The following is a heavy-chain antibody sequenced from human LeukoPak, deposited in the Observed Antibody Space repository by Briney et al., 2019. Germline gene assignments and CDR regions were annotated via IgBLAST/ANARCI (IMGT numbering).Heavy chain of an antibody. CDR2: IYPGDSDT. V-gene: IGHV5-51*01. J-gene: IGHJ4*02. CDR3: ARHPEIRYCSGGSCPIDY. D-gene: IGHD2-15*01. Sequence: GESLKISCKGSGYSFTSYWIGWVRQMPGKGLEWMGIIYPGDSDTRYSPSFQGQVTISADKSISTAYLQWSSLKASDTAMYYCARHPEIRYCSGGSCPIDYWGQGTLVTVSS. CDR1: GYSFTSYW.